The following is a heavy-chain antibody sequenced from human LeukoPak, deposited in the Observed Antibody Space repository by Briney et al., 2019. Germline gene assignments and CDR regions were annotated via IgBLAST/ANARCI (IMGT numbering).Heavy chain of an antibody. CDR1: GFTFSYNS. V-gene: IGHV3-21*04. CDR3: AKGSRGEYQLLPFDY. D-gene: IGHD2-2*01. CDR2: ISSSSSYI. Sequence: GGSLRLSCAASGFTFSYNSMNWVRQAPGKGLEWVSSISSSSSYIYYADSVKGRFTISRDNAKNSLYLQMNSLRAEDTALYYCAKGSRGEYQLLPFDYWGQGTLVTVSS. J-gene: IGHJ4*02.